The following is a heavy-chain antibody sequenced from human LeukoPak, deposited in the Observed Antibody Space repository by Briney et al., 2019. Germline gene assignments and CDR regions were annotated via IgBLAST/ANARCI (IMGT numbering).Heavy chain of an antibody. CDR2: IDTDGSTT. CDR1: GFSFSRYW. V-gene: IGHV3-74*01. D-gene: IGHD3-22*01. CDR3: AREGSYLNSGGSYYLHWFDP. Sequence: GGSLRLSCAASGFSFSRYWMHWVRQAPGKGLVWVSDIDTDGSTTNYADSVKGRFTISRDNAKNTVYLEMNSLRAEDTATYYCAREGSYLNSGGSYYLHWFDPWGQGTLVTVSS. J-gene: IGHJ5*02.